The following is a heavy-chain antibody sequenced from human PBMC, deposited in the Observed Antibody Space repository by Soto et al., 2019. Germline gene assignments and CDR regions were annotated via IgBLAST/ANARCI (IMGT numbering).Heavy chain of an antibody. J-gene: IGHJ4*02. V-gene: IGHV1-3*01. Sequence: ASVKVSCKTSGYTFTTFAMHWVRQAPGQRLEWMGWINAGNGNTKYSQKFQDRVTITRVTSASTAFMELTSLTSEDTAVYYCAADTYYGSGSQYWGQGTLVTVSS. D-gene: IGHD3-10*01. CDR2: INAGNGNT. CDR1: GYTFTTFA. CDR3: AADTYYGSGSQY.